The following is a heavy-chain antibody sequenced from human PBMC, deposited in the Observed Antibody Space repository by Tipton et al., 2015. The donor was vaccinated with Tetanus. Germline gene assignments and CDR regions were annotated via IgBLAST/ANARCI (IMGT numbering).Heavy chain of an antibody. CDR3: ARLREIVSRSGWAFDY. CDR2: VSYSGRP. D-gene: IGHD5/OR15-5a*01. Sequence: GLVQPSETLSLTCIVSNGSLRSSDYYGAWVRQSPAQGLEWIGIVSYSGRPYYNPSLKSRVTLSVDTSKKDFSVRLTSVTAADTAVYYCARLREIVSRSGWAFDYWGQGILVTVSS. V-gene: IGHV4-39*02. J-gene: IGHJ4*02. CDR1: NGSLRSSDYY.